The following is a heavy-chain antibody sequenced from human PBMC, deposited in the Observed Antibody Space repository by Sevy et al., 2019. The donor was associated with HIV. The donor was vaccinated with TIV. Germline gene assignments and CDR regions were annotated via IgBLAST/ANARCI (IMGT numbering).Heavy chain of an antibody. CDR3: ARVRWFGELPTYYYYYGMDV. CDR1: VFTFSSYA. J-gene: IGHJ6*02. Sequence: GGSLRLSCAASVFTFSSYAMHWVRQAPGKGLEWVAVISYDGSNKYYADSVKGRFTISRDNSKNTLYLQMNSLRAEDTAVYYCARVRWFGELPTYYYYYGMDVWGQGTTVTVSS. D-gene: IGHD3-10*01. CDR2: ISYDGSNK. V-gene: IGHV3-30-3*01.